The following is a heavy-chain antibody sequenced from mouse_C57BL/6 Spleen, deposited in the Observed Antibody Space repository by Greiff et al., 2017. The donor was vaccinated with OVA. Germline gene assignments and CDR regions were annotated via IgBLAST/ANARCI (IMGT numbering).Heavy chain of an antibody. J-gene: IGHJ3*01. D-gene: IGHD1-1*01. Sequence: LVESGAELVRPGTSVKVSCKASGYAFTNYLIEWVKQRPGQGLEWIGVINPGSGGTNYNEKFKGKATLTADKSSSTAYMQLSSLTSEDSAVYFCARSPYYYGSSPWFAYWGQGTLVTVSA. CDR1: GYAFTNYL. CDR3: ARSPYYYGSSPWFAY. CDR2: INPGSGGT. V-gene: IGHV1-54*01.